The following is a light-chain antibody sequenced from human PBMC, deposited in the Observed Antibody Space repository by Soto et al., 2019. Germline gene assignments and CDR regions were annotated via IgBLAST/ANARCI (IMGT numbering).Light chain of an antibody. CDR3: QQRSN. J-gene: IGKJ3*01. CDR1: QSVRRN. Sequence: EIVMTQSPATLSVSPGERATLSCRASQSVRRNLAWYQKKPGQAPRLLIYGASTRATGTPARFSGSGSGTDFTLTISSLEPEDFAVYYCQQRSNFGPGTKVDIK. V-gene: IGKV3-15*01. CDR2: GAS.